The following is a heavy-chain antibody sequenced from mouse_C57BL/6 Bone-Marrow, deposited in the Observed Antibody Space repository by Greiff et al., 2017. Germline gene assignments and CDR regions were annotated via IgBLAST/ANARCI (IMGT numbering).Heavy chain of an antibody. V-gene: IGHV3-6*01. J-gene: IGHJ4*01. D-gene: IGHD1-1*01. Sequence: EVKLEESGPGLVKPSQSLSLTCSVTGYSITSGYYWNWIRQFPGNKLEWMGYISYDGSNNYNPSLKNRISITRDTSKNQFFLKLNSVTTEDTATYYCARDLWYYGSSWGAMDYWGQGTSVTVSS. CDR2: ISYDGSN. CDR1: GYSITSGYY. CDR3: ARDLWYYGSSWGAMDY.